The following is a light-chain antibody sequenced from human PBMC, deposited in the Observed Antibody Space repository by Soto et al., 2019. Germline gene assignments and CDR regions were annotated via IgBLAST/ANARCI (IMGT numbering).Light chain of an antibody. Sequence: DIVLTQSPDSLAVSLGERATINCKSSQNVLYSSNNKNYLAWYQQKPGQPPKLLISWASTRESGVPARFSGSGSGTDFTLTISSLQAEDVAVYYCQQYYSYPWTFGRGTKVEIK. V-gene: IGKV4-1*01. CDR2: WAS. CDR1: QNVLYSSNNKNY. CDR3: QQYYSYPWT. J-gene: IGKJ1*01.